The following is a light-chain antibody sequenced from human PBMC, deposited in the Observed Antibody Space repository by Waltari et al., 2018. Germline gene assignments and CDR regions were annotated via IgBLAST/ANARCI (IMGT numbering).Light chain of an antibody. Sequence: EVVLTQSPGTLSLSPGERATLSCRASQSVRSDLLAWYQQKPGRAPRLLIYPTSSRATGIPDRFSGSGFGTDFTLTISRLEAEDFAVYYCQQYGGSPEGFTFGPGTTVDFK. J-gene: IGKJ3*01. CDR2: PTS. CDR3: QQYGGSPEGFT. CDR1: QSVRSDL. V-gene: IGKV3-20*01.